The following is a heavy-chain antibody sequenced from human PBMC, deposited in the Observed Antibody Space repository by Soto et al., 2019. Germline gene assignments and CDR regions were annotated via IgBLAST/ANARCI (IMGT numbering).Heavy chain of an antibody. Sequence: SETLSLTCTVSGGSISSGDYYWSWIRQPPGKGLEWIGYIYYSGSTYYNPSLKSRVTISVDTSKNQFSLKLSSVTAADTAVYYGARARGARYFDYGGQGTLVTVS. CDR1: GGSISSGDYY. CDR3: ARARGARYFDY. D-gene: IGHD2-15*01. J-gene: IGHJ4*02. V-gene: IGHV4-30-4*01. CDR2: IYYSGST.